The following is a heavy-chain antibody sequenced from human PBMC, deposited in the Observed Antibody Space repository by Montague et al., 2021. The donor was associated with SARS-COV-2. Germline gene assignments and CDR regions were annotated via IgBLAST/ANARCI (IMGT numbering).Heavy chain of an antibody. V-gene: IGHV3-21*01. CDR3: ANLYSYGS. CDR2: ISTCSSYI. J-gene: IGHJ4*02. Sequence: SLRLSCAASGFTFSSYSMNWVRQAPGKGLEWVSSISTCSSYIYYADSVKGRFTISRDNAKNSLYLQMNSLRAEDTAVYYCANLYSYGSWGQGTLVTVSS. CDR1: GFTFSSYS. D-gene: IGHD5-18*01.